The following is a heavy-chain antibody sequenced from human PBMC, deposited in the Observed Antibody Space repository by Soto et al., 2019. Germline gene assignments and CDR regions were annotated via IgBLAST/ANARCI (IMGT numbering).Heavy chain of an antibody. D-gene: IGHD1-26*01. CDR3: ARGGRGQRPYRRADYFDY. V-gene: IGHV4-34*01. J-gene: IGHJ4*02. CDR1: GGSFSGYY. Sequence: SETLSLTCAVYGGSFSGYYWSWIRQPPGKGLEWIGEINHSGSTNYNPSLKSRVTISVDTSKNQFSLKLSSVTAADTAVYYCARGGRGQRPYRRADYFDYWGQGTLVTVSS. CDR2: INHSGST.